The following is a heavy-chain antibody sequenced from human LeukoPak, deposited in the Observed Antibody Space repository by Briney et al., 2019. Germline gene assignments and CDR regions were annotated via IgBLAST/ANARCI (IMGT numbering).Heavy chain of an antibody. Sequence: PGRSLRLSCAASGFTFSSYGMHWVRQPPGKGLEWVAVISYDGSNKYYADSLKGRFTISRDNSKNTLYLQMNSLRAEDTAVYYCAKDFGWFGELEAFDIWGQGTMVTVSS. CDR1: GFTFSSYG. CDR3: AKDFGWFGELEAFDI. J-gene: IGHJ3*02. CDR2: ISYDGSNK. D-gene: IGHD3-10*01. V-gene: IGHV3-30*18.